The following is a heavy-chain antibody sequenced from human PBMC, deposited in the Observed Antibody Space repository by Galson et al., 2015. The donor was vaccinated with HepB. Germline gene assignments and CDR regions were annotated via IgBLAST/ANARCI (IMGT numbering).Heavy chain of an antibody. Sequence: CKASGYTFTSYGISWVRQAPGQGLEWMGWISAYNDNTNYAQQLQGRVTMTTDTSTSTAYMELRSLRSDDTAVYYCARARYSSSPPDYWGQGTLVTVSS. V-gene: IGHV1-18*01. CDR2: ISAYNDNT. CDR1: GYTFTSYG. D-gene: IGHD6-6*01. J-gene: IGHJ4*02. CDR3: ARARYSSSPPDY.